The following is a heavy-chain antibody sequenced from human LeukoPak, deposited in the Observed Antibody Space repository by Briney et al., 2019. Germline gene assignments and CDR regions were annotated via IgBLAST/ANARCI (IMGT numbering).Heavy chain of an antibody. Sequence: ASVKVSCKASGYTFTSYDTNWVRQATGQGLEWMGWMNPNSGNTGYAQKFEGRVTITRNTSISTAYMELSSLRSEDTAVYYCARVGPPPNWFDPWGQGTLVTVSS. CDR3: ARVGPPPNWFDP. CDR2: MNPNSGNT. J-gene: IGHJ5*02. V-gene: IGHV1-8*03. CDR1: GYTFTSYD. D-gene: IGHD1-14*01.